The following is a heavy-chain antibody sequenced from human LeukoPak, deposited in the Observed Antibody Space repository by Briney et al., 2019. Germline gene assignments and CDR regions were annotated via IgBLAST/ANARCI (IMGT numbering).Heavy chain of an antibody. D-gene: IGHD6-13*01. V-gene: IGHV1-18*01. CDR1: GYTFTSYG. CDR2: ISAYNGNT. Sequence: ASVKVSCKASGYTFTSYGISWVRQAPGQGLEWMGWISAYNGNTNYAQKLQGRVTMTTDTSTSTAYMELGSLRSDDTAVYYCARGRAAAGTSHAFDIWGQGTMVTVSS. CDR3: ARGRAAAGTSHAFDI. J-gene: IGHJ3*02.